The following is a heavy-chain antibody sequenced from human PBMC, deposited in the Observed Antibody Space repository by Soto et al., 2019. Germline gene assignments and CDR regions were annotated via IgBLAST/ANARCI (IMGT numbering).Heavy chain of an antibody. Sequence: RQAPGQGLEWMGIINPTGGGTSYAQKFQGRVTMTRDTSTSTVYMELSSLRSEDTAVYYCARESTLAYWGQGTLVTVSS. V-gene: IGHV1-46*01. J-gene: IGHJ4*02. CDR3: ARESTLAY. CDR2: INPTGGGT.